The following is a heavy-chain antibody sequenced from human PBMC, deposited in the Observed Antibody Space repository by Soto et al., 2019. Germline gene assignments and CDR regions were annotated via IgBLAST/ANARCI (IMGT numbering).Heavy chain of an antibody. CDR3: ARADYGDRGLAFDS. Sequence: QVQLQESGPGLVKTSQTLSLTCTVSGASTGSGGYYWSWIRQHPGKGLEWIGYIYYTGSTYYSPSLKSRAYISVDTFKNEFSLKLDSVTAADTAVYYCARADYGDRGLAFDSWGQGTLVTVSS. CDR1: GASTGSGGYY. J-gene: IGHJ4*02. V-gene: IGHV4-31*03. D-gene: IGHD4-17*01. CDR2: IYYTGST.